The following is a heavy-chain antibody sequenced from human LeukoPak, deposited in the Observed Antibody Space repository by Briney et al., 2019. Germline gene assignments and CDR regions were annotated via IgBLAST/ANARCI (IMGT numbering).Heavy chain of an antibody. J-gene: IGHJ5*02. Sequence: ASVKVSCKASGYTFTGYYMHWVRQAPGHGLEWMGWINPNSGGTNYAQKFQGRVTMTRDTSISTAYMELSRLRSDDTAVYYCARDLGVVVPAAISDWFDPWGQGTLVTVSS. CDR1: GYTFTGYY. CDR2: INPNSGGT. V-gene: IGHV1-2*02. CDR3: ARDLGVVVPAAISDWFDP. D-gene: IGHD2-2*01.